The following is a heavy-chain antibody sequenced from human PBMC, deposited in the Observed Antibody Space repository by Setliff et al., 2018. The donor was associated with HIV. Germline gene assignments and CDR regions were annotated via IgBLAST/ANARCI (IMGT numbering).Heavy chain of an antibody. D-gene: IGHD3-10*01. Sequence: SETLSLTCTVSGGSIISSSYYWGWIRQPPGKGLEWIGTMYYRGTTYNNPSLKSRVTFSADTSKNQFSLNLNSVTATDTAVYYCVRQGLTMNRGVPAPILYYFDYWGQGSRVTVS. CDR3: VRQGLTMNRGVPAPILYYFDY. V-gene: IGHV4-39*01. J-gene: IGHJ4*02. CDR2: MYYRGTT. CDR1: GGSIISSSYY.